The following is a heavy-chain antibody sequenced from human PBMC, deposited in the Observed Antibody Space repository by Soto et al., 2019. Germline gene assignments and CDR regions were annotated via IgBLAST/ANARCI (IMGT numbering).Heavy chain of an antibody. CDR3: AREMYYYGSGSHN. Sequence: GGSLRLSCAASGFTFSSYWMSWVRQAPGKGLEWVANIKQDGSEKYYVDSVKGRFTISGDNAKNSLYLQMNSLRAEDTAVYYCAREMYYYGSGSHNWGQGTLVTVSS. CDR1: GFTFSSYW. V-gene: IGHV3-7*03. J-gene: IGHJ4*02. D-gene: IGHD3-10*01. CDR2: IKQDGSEK.